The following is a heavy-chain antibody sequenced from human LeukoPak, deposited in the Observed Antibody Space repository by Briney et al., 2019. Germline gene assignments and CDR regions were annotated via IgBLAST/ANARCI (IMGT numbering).Heavy chain of an antibody. V-gene: IGHV1-46*01. CDR2: INPSGGST. CDR1: GYTLTSDH. CDR3: ARGQWYP. J-gene: IGHJ4*02. D-gene: IGHD2-15*01. Sequence: ASAKVSCKASGYTLTSDHIHWVRQAPGQGLEWMGIINPSGGSTIYAQKFQGRVTMTRDTSTSTVYMELSSLRSDDTALYYCARGQWYPWGQGTLVTVSS.